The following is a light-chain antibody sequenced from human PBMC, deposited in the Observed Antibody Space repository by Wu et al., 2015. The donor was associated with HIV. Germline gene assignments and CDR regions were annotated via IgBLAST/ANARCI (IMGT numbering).Light chain of an antibody. CDR2: GAS. V-gene: IGKV3-15*01. J-gene: IGKJ4*01. CDR1: QSVSRN. Sequence: EIVMTQSPATLSVSPGERVTLSCRASQSVSRNLAWYQQQPGQAPRLLIYGASARVTGLPARFSGSGSGTEFTLTISSMQSEDFAVYYCQQYKNWPPAPTFGGGPNGGDQT. CDR3: QQYKNWPPAPT.